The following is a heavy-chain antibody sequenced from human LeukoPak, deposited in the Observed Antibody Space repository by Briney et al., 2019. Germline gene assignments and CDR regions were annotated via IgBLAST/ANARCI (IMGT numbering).Heavy chain of an antibody. CDR3: ARDAFNY. D-gene: IGHD3-3*02. CDR2: IKQDGGEK. Sequence: GGSLRLXCAASGFTCSSYSMNWVRRAPGKGLEWVANIKQDGGEKSYVDSVKGRFTISRDNAKNSLHLQMNSLRAEDTAVYYCARDAFNYWGQGTLVTVSS. J-gene: IGHJ4*02. CDR1: GFTCSSYS. V-gene: IGHV3-7*01.